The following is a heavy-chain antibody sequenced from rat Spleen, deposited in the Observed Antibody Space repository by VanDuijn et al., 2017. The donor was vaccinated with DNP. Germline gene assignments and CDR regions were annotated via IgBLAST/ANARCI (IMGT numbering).Heavy chain of an antibody. D-gene: IGHD1-10*01. V-gene: IGHV5-22*01. J-gene: IGHJ3*01. CDR1: GFTFSNYY. CDR3: ATYYNNFFAY. Sequence: EVQLVESGGGLVQPGRSLKLSCAASGFTFSNYYMAWVRQAPGKSLEWVASISYEGTNIYYGDSVKGRFTISRDNAKSTLYLQMGSLRSEDTATYYCATYYNNFFAYWGQGILVTVSS. CDR2: ISYEGTNI.